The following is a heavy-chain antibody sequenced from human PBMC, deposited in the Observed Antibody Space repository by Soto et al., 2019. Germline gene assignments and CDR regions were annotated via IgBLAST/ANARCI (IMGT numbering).Heavy chain of an antibody. D-gene: IGHD6-25*01. CDR3: ARLYGFSGFDY. V-gene: IGHV4-59*08. Sequence: SETLSLTCTVSGRSISSYYWCWIRQPPGKGLEWIGYIYYSGSTNYNPSLKSRVTISVDTSKNQFSLKLSSVTAADTAVYYCARLYGFSGFDYWGHGTLVTDPS. CDR1: GRSISSYY. CDR2: IYYSGST. J-gene: IGHJ4*01.